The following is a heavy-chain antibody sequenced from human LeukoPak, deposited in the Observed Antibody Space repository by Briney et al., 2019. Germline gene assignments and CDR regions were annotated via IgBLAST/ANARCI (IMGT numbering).Heavy chain of an antibody. CDR1: GGTFSSYA. V-gene: IGHV1-3*01. CDR2: INAGNGNT. Sequence: ASVKVSCKASGGTFSSYAISWVRQAPGQRLEWMGWINAGNGNTKYSQKFQGRVTITRDTSASTAYMELSSLRSEDTAVYYCARVWFGEFWFDPWGQGTLVTVSS. CDR3: ARVWFGEFWFDP. D-gene: IGHD3-10*01. J-gene: IGHJ5*02.